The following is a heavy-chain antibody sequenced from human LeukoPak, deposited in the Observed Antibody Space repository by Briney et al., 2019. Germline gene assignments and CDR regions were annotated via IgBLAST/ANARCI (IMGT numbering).Heavy chain of an antibody. V-gene: IGHV3-23*01. Sequence: PGGSLRLSCAASGFTFSSYAMSWVRQAPGKGLEWVSAISGSGGSTYYADSVKGRFTISRDNSKNTLYLQMNSLRAEDTDVYYCAKDHKDGSSGWYEPESAWGQGTLVTVSS. CDR2: ISGSGGST. D-gene: IGHD6-19*01. CDR1: GFTFSSYA. J-gene: IGHJ5*02. CDR3: AKDHKDGSSGWYEPESA.